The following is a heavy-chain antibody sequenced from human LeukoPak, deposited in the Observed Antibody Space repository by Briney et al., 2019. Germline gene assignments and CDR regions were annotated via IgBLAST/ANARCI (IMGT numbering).Heavy chain of an antibody. D-gene: IGHD3-22*01. CDR3: ARDLFFDTSGYLDY. J-gene: IGHJ4*02. CDR1: GFTFSSYA. CDR2: IYTGGST. Sequence: GGSLRLSCAASGFTFSSYAMSWVRQAPGKGLEWVSVIYTGGSTYYADSVKGRFTISRDNSKNTLYLQMNSLRAEDTAVYYCARDLFFDTSGYLDYWGQGTLVTVSS. V-gene: IGHV3-66*01.